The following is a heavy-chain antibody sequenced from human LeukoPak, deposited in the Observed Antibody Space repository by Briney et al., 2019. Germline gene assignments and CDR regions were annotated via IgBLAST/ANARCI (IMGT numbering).Heavy chain of an antibody. D-gene: IGHD2-2*02. V-gene: IGHV3-7*01. CDR2: MKQDGSKI. CDR3: ARDPPPCTRDTCYTGFDN. Sequence: GGSLRLSCAASGFPFSSYWMTWVRQAPGKGLEWLANMKQDGSKIYYADSVKGRFTISRDNAKNSLFLHMNSLRAEDTAVYYCARDPPPCTRDTCYTGFDNWGQGTLVTVSS. J-gene: IGHJ4*02. CDR1: GFPFSSYW.